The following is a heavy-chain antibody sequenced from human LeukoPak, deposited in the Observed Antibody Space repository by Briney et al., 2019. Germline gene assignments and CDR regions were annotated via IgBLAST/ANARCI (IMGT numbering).Heavy chain of an antibody. D-gene: IGHD3-22*01. Sequence: SETLSLTCTVSGYSISSGYYWGWIRQPPGKRLEWIGSIYHTGSTYRNASLESRVSISVDTSKNQFSLKLSSMTAADTALYYCATYDNTGYYFAYWGQGSLVTVSS. J-gene: IGHJ4*02. CDR1: GYSISSGYY. CDR2: IYHTGST. V-gene: IGHV4-38-2*02. CDR3: ATYDNTGYYFAY.